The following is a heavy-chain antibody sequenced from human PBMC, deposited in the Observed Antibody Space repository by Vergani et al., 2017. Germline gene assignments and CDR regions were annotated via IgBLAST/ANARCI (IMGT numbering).Heavy chain of an antibody. J-gene: IGHJ4*02. CDR3: ARDRCSGGSCYFGGVDY. CDR1: GGTFSSYT. Sequence: QVQLVQSGAEVKKPGSSVKVSCKASGGTFSSYTISWVRQAPGQGLEWMGRIIPILGIANYAQKFQGRVTITADKSTSTAYMELSSLRSEDTAVYYCARDRCSGGSCYFGGVDYWGQGTLVTVSS. D-gene: IGHD2-15*01. CDR2: IIPILGIA. V-gene: IGHV1-69*08.